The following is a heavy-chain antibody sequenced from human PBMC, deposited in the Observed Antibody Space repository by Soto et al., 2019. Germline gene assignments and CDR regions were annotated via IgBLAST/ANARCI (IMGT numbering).Heavy chain of an antibody. J-gene: IGHJ4*02. Sequence: QVQLVESGGGVVQPGRSLRLSCVASGFTFRSYGMHWVHQAPGKGLEWVAVIWYDGSNKYYTDSVKGRCTISRDNSKNTLYLQMSSLRAEDTAVYYCARQDAIYFDYWGQGTLVTVSS. CDR2: IWYDGSNK. CDR3: ARQDAIYFDY. CDR1: GFTFRSYG. V-gene: IGHV3-33*01.